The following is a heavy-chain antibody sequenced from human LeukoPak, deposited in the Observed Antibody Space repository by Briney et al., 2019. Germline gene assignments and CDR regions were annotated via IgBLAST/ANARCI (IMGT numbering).Heavy chain of an antibody. V-gene: IGHV3-48*03. CDR3: ARDTNGDGWFDP. CDR1: GFTFSSYE. D-gene: IGHD4-17*01. Sequence: GGSLRLSCAASGFTFSSYEMNWVRQAPGKGLEWVSYISSSGSTIYDADSVKGRVTTSRDNAKDSLYLQMNSLRAEDTSVYYCARDTNGDGWFDPWGQGTLVTVSS. CDR2: ISSSGSTI. J-gene: IGHJ5*02.